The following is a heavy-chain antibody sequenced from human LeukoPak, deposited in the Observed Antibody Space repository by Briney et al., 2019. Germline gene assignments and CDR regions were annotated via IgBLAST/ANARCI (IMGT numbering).Heavy chain of an antibody. CDR3: ARGRTYYDILTGYNPLGFDY. V-gene: IGHV4-30-4*01. Sequence: PSETLSLTCTVSGGSISSGDYYWSWIRQPPGKGLEWIGYIYYSGSTYYSPSLKSRVTISVDTSKNQFSLKLSSVAAADTAVYYCARGRTYYDILTGYNPLGFDYWGQGTLVTVSS. CDR1: GGSISSGDYY. CDR2: IYYSGST. J-gene: IGHJ4*02. D-gene: IGHD3-9*01.